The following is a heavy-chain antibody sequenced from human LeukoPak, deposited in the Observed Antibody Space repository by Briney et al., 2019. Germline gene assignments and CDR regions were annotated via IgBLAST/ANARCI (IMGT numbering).Heavy chain of an antibody. V-gene: IGHV3-49*03. CDR3: TRGSYCSRSTCYRTHNWFDP. CDR2: RRAKVYSGTP. CDR1: GFTFGDYA. D-gene: IGHD2-2*01. Sequence: GGSLRLSCTTSGFTFGDYAMSWFRQAPGKGLEWVGFRRAKVYSGTPAYAASVKDRLTISRDDSKSIVYLQMNSLKIEDTAVYYCTRGSYCSRSTCYRTHNWFDPWGQGTLVTVS. J-gene: IGHJ5*02.